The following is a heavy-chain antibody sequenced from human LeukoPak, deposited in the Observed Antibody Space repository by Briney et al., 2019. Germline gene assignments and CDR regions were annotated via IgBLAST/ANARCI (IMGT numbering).Heavy chain of an antibody. D-gene: IGHD3-9*01. V-gene: IGHV4-34*01. CDR3: TYGRRYFVIN. J-gene: IGHJ4*02. CDR2: INHSGST. CDR1: GGSFSGYY. Sequence: SETLSLTCAVYGGSFSGYYWSWIRQPPGKGLEWIGEINHSGSTNYNPSLKSRVTISVDTSKNQFSLKLSSVTAADTAVYYCTYGRRYFVINWGQGTLVTVSS.